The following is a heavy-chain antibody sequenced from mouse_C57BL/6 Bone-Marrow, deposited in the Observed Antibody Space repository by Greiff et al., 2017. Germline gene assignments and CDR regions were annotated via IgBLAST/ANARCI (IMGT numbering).Heavy chain of an antibody. CDR2: ISDGGSYT. J-gene: IGHJ3*01. V-gene: IGHV5-4*01. CDR3: ARDSLYYYVNQAWFAY. D-gene: IGHD1-1*01. CDR1: GFTFSSYA. Sequence: DVHLVESGGGLVKPGGSLKLSCAASGFTFSSYAMSWVRQTPEKRLEWVATISDGGSYTYYPDNVKGRFTISRDNAKNNLYLQMSHLKSEDTAMYYCARDSLYYYVNQAWFAYWGQGTLVTVSA.